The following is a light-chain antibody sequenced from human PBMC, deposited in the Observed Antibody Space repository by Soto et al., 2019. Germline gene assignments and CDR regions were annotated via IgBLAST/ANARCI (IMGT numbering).Light chain of an antibody. CDR3: ATWDDSLNNWV. CDR2: TYD. V-gene: IGLV1-44*01. J-gene: IGLJ3*02. CDR1: SSNIGRNP. Sequence: QSVLTQPPSASGTPGQRVTISCSGTSSNIGRNPVNWYRQLPGTPPQLLIYTYDQRPSGVPDRFSGSKSGTSASLAIDGLQSDDEADYYCATWDDSLNNWVFGGGTKLTVL.